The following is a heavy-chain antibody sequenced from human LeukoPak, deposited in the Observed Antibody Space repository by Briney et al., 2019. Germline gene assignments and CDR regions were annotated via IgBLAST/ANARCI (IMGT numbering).Heavy chain of an antibody. CDR3: ARSGISAAGPKKWFDP. CDR2: IYWDDDK. V-gene: IGHV2-5*02. J-gene: IGHJ5*02. Sequence: SGPTLVKPTQTLTLTCTFSGFSLSTSGVGVGWIRQPPGKALEWLALIYWDDDKRYSPSLKSRLTITKDTSKNQVVLTMTNMDPVDTATYYCARSGISAAGPKKWFDPWGQGTLVTVSS. CDR1: GFSLSTSGVG. D-gene: IGHD6-13*01.